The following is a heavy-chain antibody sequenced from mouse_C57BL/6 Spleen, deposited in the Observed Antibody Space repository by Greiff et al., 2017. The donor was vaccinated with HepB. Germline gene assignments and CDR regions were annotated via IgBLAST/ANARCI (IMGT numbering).Heavy chain of an antibody. V-gene: IGHV1-50*01. CDR2: IDPSDSYT. CDR1: GYTFTSYW. CDR3: GGYGSSQNPHWYFDV. Sequence: QVQLQQPGAELVKPGASVKLSCKASGYTFTSYWMQWVKQRPGQGLEWIGEIDPSDSYTNYNQKFKGKATLTVDTSSSTAYMQLSSLTSEDSAVYYCGGYGSSQNPHWYFDVWGTGTTVTVSS. J-gene: IGHJ1*03. D-gene: IGHD1-1*01.